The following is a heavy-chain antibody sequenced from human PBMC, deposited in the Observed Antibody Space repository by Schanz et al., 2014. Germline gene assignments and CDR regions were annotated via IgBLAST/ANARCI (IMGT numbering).Heavy chain of an antibody. J-gene: IGHJ4*02. CDR1: GDSVNSNY. D-gene: IGHD6-19*01. CDR2: FYNPGST. Sequence: QVQLQESGPGLVKPSETLSLTCTVSGDSVNSNYWNWIRQSPGRGLEWIGHFYNPGSTNYNPSLKIGTPFSIYTPTNQLPLKLPFVTAADTAVYFCARNKYTSGWYYFDYWGQGVLVTVSS. CDR3: ARNKYTSGWYYFDY. V-gene: IGHV4-59*08.